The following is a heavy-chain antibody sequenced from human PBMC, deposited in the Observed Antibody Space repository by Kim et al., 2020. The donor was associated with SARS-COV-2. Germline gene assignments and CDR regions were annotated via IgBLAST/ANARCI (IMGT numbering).Heavy chain of an antibody. CDR2: IYYSGST. D-gene: IGHD2-15*01. CDR3: ARLRPYCSGGSCYFVGYYYYYMDV. CDR1: GGSISSSSYY. V-gene: IGHV4-39*01. Sequence: SETLSITCTVSGGSISSSSYYWGWIRQPPEKGLEWIGSIYYSGSTYYNQSLQSRVTISVDTSKNQFSLKLSSVTAADTAVYYCARLRPYCSGGSCYFVGYYYYYMDVWGKGTTVTVSS. J-gene: IGHJ6*03.